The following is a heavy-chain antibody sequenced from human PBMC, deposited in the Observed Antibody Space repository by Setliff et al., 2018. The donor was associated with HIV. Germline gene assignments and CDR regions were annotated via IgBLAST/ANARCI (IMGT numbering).Heavy chain of an antibody. CDR3: AGSIVVVTAAPLT. Sequence: SETLSLTCTVSGGSISSSSYYWGWIRQPPGKGLELIGSIYYTGTTYYHPSLESRVTLSVDMSRNQFSLRLTSVTAADTGVYYCAGSIVVVTAAPLTWGQGTLVTVSS. D-gene: IGHD2-21*02. J-gene: IGHJ5*02. V-gene: IGHV4-39*01. CDR1: GGSISSSSYY. CDR2: IYYTGTT.